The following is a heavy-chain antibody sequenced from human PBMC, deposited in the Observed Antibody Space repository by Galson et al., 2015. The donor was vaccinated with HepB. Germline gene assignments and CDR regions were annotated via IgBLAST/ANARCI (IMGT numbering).Heavy chain of an antibody. D-gene: IGHD2-21*01. V-gene: IGHV3-48*04. Sequence: SLRLSCAVSGFTFTTYNMNWVRQAPGKGLEWVSYISSSSRTIYYADSVKGRFTISRDNAKNSLYLQMNSLRAEDTAVYYCARGGSIVVGPGALDIWGQGTMVTVSS. J-gene: IGHJ3*02. CDR3: ARGGSIVVGPGALDI. CDR1: GFTFTTYN. CDR2: ISSSSRTI.